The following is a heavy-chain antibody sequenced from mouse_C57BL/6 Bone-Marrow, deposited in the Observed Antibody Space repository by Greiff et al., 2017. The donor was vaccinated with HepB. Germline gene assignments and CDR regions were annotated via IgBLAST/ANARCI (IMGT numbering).Heavy chain of an antibody. CDR3: TPTVAYPYYAMDY. Sequence: QVQLQQSGAELVRPGASVTLSCKASGYTFTDYEMHWVKQIPVHGLEWIGAIDPETGGTAYNQKFKGKAILTADKSSSTAYMELRSLTSEDSAVYYCTPTVAYPYYAMDYWGQGTSVTVSS. D-gene: IGHD1-1*01. V-gene: IGHV1-15*01. CDR2: IDPETGGT. J-gene: IGHJ4*01. CDR1: GYTFTDYE.